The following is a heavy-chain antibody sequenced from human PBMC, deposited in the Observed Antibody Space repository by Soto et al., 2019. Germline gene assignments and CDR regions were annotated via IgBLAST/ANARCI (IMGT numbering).Heavy chain of an antibody. CDR3: ARGEGIKASLSD. Sequence: SETLSLTCAVSCYSINRGFYWDWIRQAPGRGLEWIGSSYYGRNTYDNPSLNGRVTISIDPSKNQFSLTLTSVTAADTAVYYCARGEGIKASLSDWSQGNLVTVSS. CDR2: SYYGRNT. J-gene: IGHJ4*02. V-gene: IGHV4-38-2*01. D-gene: IGHD3-10*01. CDR1: CYSINRGFY.